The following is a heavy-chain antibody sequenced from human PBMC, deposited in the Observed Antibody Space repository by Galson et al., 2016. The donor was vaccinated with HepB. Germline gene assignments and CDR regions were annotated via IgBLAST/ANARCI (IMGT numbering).Heavy chain of an antibody. CDR3: ARDLRGMIRFFDWSTHFDS. D-gene: IGHD3-9*01. J-gene: IGHJ4*02. Sequence: SLRLSCAASGFTFSTYDMHWVRQATGKGLEWVSSISGTSTYIYYADSVKGRFTISRDNAKNSLYLQMNNVRAEDTAVYYCARDLRGMIRFFDWSTHFDSWGQGTLVTVSS. CDR2: ISGTSTYI. CDR1: GFTFSTYD. V-gene: IGHV3-21*01.